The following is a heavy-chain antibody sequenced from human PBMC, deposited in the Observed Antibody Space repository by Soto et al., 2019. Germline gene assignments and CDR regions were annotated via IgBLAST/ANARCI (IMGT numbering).Heavy chain of an antibody. V-gene: IGHV3-30*18. J-gene: IGHJ4*02. Sequence: GGSLRLSCAASGFTFSMYGMHWVRQAPGKGLEWVAVISNAGSEKYNEDSVKGRFTISRDNSKNTVYLQMNSLRADDTAVYYCAKSGLHLFYFDSWGQGTLVTVSS. CDR1: GFTFSMYG. CDR3: AKSGLHLFYFDS. CDR2: ISNAGSEK. D-gene: IGHD4-4*01.